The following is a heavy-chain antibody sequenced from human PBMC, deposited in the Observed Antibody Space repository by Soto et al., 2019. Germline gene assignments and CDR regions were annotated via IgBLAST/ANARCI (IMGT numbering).Heavy chain of an antibody. Sequence: GGSLRLSCAASGFSFSTYGMYWVRQAPGKGLEWVAVVWSNGVNNYYADSVRGRFTISGDNTKNSLYLQMNSLKAEDTAVYYCVRERGPFDAFDMWGQGTMVTVSS. V-gene: IGHV3-33*01. CDR3: VRERGPFDAFDM. CDR1: GFSFSTYG. J-gene: IGHJ3*02. CDR2: VWSNGVNN.